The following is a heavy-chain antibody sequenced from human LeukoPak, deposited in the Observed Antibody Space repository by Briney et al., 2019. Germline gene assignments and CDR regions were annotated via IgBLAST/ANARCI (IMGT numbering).Heavy chain of an antibody. CDR2: IHVSWST. J-gene: IGHJ5*02. CDR1: GLSISRYY. CDR3: ARYSGTQFGP. D-gene: IGHD1-26*01. V-gene: IGHV4-4*07. Sequence: PSETLSLTCTVSGLSISRYYWSWIRQPAGKGVEWIGRIHVSWSTNYNPSLKSRVTMSVDTSKNQLSLNLNSVTAADTAVYYCARYSGTQFGPWGQGTLVTVSS.